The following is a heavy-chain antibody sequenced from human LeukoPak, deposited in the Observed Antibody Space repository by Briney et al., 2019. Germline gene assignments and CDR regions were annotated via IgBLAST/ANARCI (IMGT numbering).Heavy chain of an antibody. V-gene: IGHV4-34*01. Sequence: SETLSLTCAVYGGSFSGYYWSWIRQPPGKGLEWIGEIDHSGSTNYNPSLKSRVTISVDTSKNQFSLKLSSVTAADTAVYYCARGPRAVVVPAARRRSWALDIWGQGTMVTVSS. J-gene: IGHJ3*02. CDR1: GGSFSGYY. CDR2: IDHSGST. D-gene: IGHD2-2*01. CDR3: ARGPRAVVVPAARRRSWALDI.